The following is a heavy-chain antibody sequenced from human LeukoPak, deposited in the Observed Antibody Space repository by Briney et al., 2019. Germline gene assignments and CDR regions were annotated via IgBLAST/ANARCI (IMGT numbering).Heavy chain of an antibody. CDR2: ISSSSSYI. J-gene: IGHJ5*02. CDR3: ARYGDYGWFDP. V-gene: IGHV3-21*01. CDR1: GFTFSSYS. D-gene: IGHD4-17*01. Sequence: GGSLRLSCAASGFTFSSYSMNWIRQAPGKGLEWVSSISSSSSYIYYADSVKGRFTISRDNAKNSLYLQMNSLRAEDTAVYYCARYGDYGWFDPWGQGTLVTVSS.